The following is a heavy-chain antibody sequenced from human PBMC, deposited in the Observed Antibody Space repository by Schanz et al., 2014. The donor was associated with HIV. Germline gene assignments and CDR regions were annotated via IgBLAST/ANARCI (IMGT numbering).Heavy chain of an antibody. CDR3: ATSTMTDAFDI. J-gene: IGHJ3*02. D-gene: IGHD2-2*01. Sequence: QVQLVESGGGVIQPGRSLRLSCTASGITFSDYGIHWVRLAPGKGLQWVALVWNDGTKKFYGDSVKGRFSVSRDNSKNTAYLEMNTLRGDDTAVYFCATSTMTDAFDIWGQGTKVIVSP. CDR1: GITFSDYG. CDR2: VWNDGTKK. V-gene: IGHV3-33*01.